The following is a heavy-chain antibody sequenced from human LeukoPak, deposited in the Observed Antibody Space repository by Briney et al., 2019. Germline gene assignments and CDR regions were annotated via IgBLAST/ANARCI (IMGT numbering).Heavy chain of an antibody. Sequence: GGSLRLSCAVSGITLSNYGMSWVRQAPGKGLEWVEGISGSGGGTNYADSVKGRFTISRDNPKNTLYLQMNSLRAEDTAVYFCAKRGVVIRVILVGFHKEAYYFDSWGQGALVTVSS. J-gene: IGHJ4*02. D-gene: IGHD3-22*01. V-gene: IGHV3-23*01. CDR2: ISGSGGGT. CDR3: AKRGVVIRVILVGFHKEAYYFDS. CDR1: GITLSNYG.